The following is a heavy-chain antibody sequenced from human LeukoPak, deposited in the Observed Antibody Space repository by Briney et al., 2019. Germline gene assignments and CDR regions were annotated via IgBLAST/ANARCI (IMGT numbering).Heavy chain of an antibody. D-gene: IGHD3-10*01. V-gene: IGHV4-59*01. CDR1: GGSISSYY. CDR3: ASHYYGSGSFDY. Sequence: SETLSLTCTVSGGSISSYYWSWIRQPPGKGLEWIGYIYYSGSTNYNPSLKSRVTISVDTSKNQFSLKLSSVTAADTAVYYCASHYYGSGSFDYWGQGTLVTVSS. CDR2: IYYSGST. J-gene: IGHJ4*02.